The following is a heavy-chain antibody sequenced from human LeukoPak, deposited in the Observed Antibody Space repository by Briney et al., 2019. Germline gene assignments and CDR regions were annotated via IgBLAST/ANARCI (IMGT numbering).Heavy chain of an antibody. Sequence: GGSLRLSCVASGFTFSTCWMTWVRQAPGKGLEWVANIKVDGSEKYYVDSVKGRFTISRDNAKNSLYLQMNSLRAEDTAVYYCARNRIRYDYWGQGTLVTVSP. J-gene: IGHJ4*02. CDR3: ARNRIRYDY. CDR2: IKVDGSEK. CDR1: GFTFSTCW. V-gene: IGHV3-7*05. D-gene: IGHD3-16*02.